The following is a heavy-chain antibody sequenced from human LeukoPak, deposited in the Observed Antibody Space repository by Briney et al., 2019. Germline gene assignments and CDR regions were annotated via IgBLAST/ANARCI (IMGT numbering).Heavy chain of an antibody. CDR1: GFTFDDYA. V-gene: IGHV3-9*01. CDR3: TKDLNPGIEAAWGMDV. D-gene: IGHD6-13*01. Sequence: PGGSLRLSCAASGFTFDDYAMHWVRQTPGKGLEWVSGISWNGATIAYADSVKGRFTISRDNAKNSLYLQMNSLRTEDTALYYCTKDLNPGIEAAWGMDVWGRGTTVTVSS. J-gene: IGHJ6*02. CDR2: ISWNGATI.